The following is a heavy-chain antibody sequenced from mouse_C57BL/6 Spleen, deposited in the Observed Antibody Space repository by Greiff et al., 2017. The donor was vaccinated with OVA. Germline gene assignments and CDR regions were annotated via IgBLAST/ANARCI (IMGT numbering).Heavy chain of an antibody. J-gene: IGHJ3*01. V-gene: IGHV1-82*01. CDR3: ATYYSNYEFAY. CDR1: GYAFSSSW. D-gene: IGHD2-5*01. CDR2: IYPGDGDT. Sequence: VQLQQSGPELVKPGASVKISCKASGYAFSSSWMNWVKQRPGKGLEWIGRIYPGDGDTNYNGKFKGKATLTADKSSSTAYMQLSSLTSEDSAVYVCATYYSNYEFAYWGQGTLVTVSA.